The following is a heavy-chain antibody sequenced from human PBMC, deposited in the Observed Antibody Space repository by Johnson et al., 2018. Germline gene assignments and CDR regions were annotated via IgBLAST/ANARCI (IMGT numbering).Heavy chain of an antibody. V-gene: IGHV1-8*01. CDR1: GYTFTSYD. Sequence: QVQLVQSGAEVKKPGASVKVSCKTSGYTFTSYDINWVRRATGQGLEWMGWMNPNSGNTGYAQKFQGRVTMTRNTPITTAYMELRSLKSDDTAIYYCARGTFYYDTRPYYYRHWGQGTLVTVSS. J-gene: IGHJ1*01. CDR2: MNPNSGNT. CDR3: ARGTFYYDTRPYYYRH. D-gene: IGHD3-22*01.